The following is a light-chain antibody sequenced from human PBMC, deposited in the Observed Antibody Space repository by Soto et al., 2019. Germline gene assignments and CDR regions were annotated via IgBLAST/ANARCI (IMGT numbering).Light chain of an antibody. CDR2: GAS. CDR3: EMYT. Sequence: EIVMTQSPATLSVSPGERATLSCRASQSVSSNLAWYQQKPGQAPRLLIYGASTRATGIPARFSGSGSGTEFTLTISSLHSYDFATASTEMYT. V-gene: IGKV3-15*01. J-gene: IGKJ2*01. CDR1: QSVSSN.